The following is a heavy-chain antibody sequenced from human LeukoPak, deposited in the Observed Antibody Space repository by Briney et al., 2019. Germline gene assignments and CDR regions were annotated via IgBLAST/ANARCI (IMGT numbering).Heavy chain of an antibody. CDR1: GYTFSSYY. J-gene: IGHJ4*02. CDR3: ARVGRVGRYFDWLMI. Sequence: GASVKVSCKASGYTFSSYYIQWVRQAPGQGLEWMRMINPNGGITTYAQKFQGTITMTRDTSTSTVYMELNSLRSEDTAMYYYARVGRVGRYFDWLMIWGQGTQVTVSS. CDR2: INPNGGIT. D-gene: IGHD3-9*01. V-gene: IGHV1-46*01.